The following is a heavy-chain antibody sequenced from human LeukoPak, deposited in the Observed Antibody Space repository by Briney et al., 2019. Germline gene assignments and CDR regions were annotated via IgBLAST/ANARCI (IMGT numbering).Heavy chain of an antibody. CDR3: ARGPNDDYVGAFDFQR. J-gene: IGHJ1*01. Sequence: GGSLRLSCAASEFTFSNYALTWVRQAPGRGLEWVSSISGVGPYYADSVKGRFSISRDNYKNTLYLQMSSLRAEDTAVYYCARGPNDDYVGAFDFQRWGQGTLVTVSS. V-gene: IGHV3-23*01. CDR1: EFTFSNYA. CDR2: ISGVGP. D-gene: IGHD4/OR15-4a*01.